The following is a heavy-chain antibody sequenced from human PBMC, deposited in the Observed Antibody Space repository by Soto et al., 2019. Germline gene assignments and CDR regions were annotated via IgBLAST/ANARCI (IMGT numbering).Heavy chain of an antibody. D-gene: IGHD3-22*01. V-gene: IGHV4-61*01. Sequence: SETLSLTCTVSGGSVSSGSYYWSWIRQPPGKGLEWIGYIYYSGSTNYNPSLKSRVTISVDTSKNQFSLKLSSVTAADTAVYYCARQSTSYYYDSSGHPDYWGQGTLVTVSS. J-gene: IGHJ4*02. CDR3: ARQSTSYYYDSSGHPDY. CDR1: GGSVSSGSYY. CDR2: IYYSGST.